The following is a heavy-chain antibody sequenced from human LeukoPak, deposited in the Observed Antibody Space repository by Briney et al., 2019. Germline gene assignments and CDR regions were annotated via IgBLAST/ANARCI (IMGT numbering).Heavy chain of an antibody. J-gene: IGHJ4*02. D-gene: IGHD4-17*01. CDR3: ARAVTSYYFDY. CDR2: IYYNGNT. V-gene: IGHV4-31*03. Sequence: PSQTLSLTCIVSGGSISSGGYYWSWIRQHPGKGLEWIVYIYYNGNTYYNPSLKSRVSISKDTSKNHFSLKLSSVTAADTAVYYCARAVTSYYFDYWGQGTLVTVSS. CDR1: GGSISSGGYY.